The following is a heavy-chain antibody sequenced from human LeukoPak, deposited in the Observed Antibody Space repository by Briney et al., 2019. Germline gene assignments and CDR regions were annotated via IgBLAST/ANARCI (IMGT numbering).Heavy chain of an antibody. CDR2: INYSGST. V-gene: IGHV4-39*07. CDR1: GGSISTSSYY. Sequence: SETLSLTCTVSGGSISTSSYYWGWIRQPPGKGLEWIGSINYSGSTYYNPSLKSRVTISVDTSKNQFSLKLSSVAAADTAVYYCARDFSAAFDIWGQGTMVSVSS. J-gene: IGHJ3*02. D-gene: IGHD2/OR15-2a*01. CDR3: ARDFSAAFDI.